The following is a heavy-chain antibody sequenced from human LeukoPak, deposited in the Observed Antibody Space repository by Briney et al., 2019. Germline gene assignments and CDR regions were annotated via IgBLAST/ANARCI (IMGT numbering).Heavy chain of an antibody. CDR2: ISAYNGNT. J-gene: IGHJ6*02. CDR3: AREGWLVHEDYYYYGMDV. D-gene: IGHD6-19*01. CDR1: GYTFTGYY. V-gene: IGHV1-18*04. Sequence: ASVKVSCKASGYTFTGYYMHWVRQAPGQGLEWMGWISAYNGNTNYAQKLQGRVTMTTDTSTSTAYMELRSLRSDDTAVYYCAREGWLVHEDYYYYGMDVWGQGTTVTVSS.